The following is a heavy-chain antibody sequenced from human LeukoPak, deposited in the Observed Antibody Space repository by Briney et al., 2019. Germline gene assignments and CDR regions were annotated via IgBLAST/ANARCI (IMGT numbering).Heavy chain of an antibody. CDR3: ERLQPSGSSPDS. V-gene: IGHV1-69*13. CDR1: GGTFSSYA. Sequence: ASVTVSCKASGGTFSSYAIIWVRQAPGQALEGMRGIIPIFGIAKYEQKFHRRATTTADESTRPAQMELSSLRSEDTDVYYCERLQPSGSSPDSWGQGTLVTVSS. CDR2: IIPIFGIA. J-gene: IGHJ4*02. D-gene: IGHD3-10*01.